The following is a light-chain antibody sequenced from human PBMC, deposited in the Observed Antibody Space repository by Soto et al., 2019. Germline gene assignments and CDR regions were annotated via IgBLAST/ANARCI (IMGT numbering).Light chain of an antibody. CDR2: GAS. J-gene: IGKJ1*01. V-gene: IGKV3-20*01. CDR1: QSVSSSY. CDR3: QQYAGSRT. Sequence: ILLTQSPGTMSLSPGERATLSCRASQSVSSSYLAWYQQKPGHAPSVLIYGASSRATGIPDRLSGSGSGTDFTLTISRLEPEDFAVYYCQQYAGSRTFGQGTKVDIK.